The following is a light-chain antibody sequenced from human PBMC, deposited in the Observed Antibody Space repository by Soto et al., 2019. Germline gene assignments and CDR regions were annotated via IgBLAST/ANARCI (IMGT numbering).Light chain of an antibody. CDR2: WAS. CDR1: QSVLYSSNNKNY. CDR3: QQYYSTPQMYT. Sequence: DIVMTQSPDSLAVSLGERATINCKSSQSVLYSSNNKNYLAWYQQKPGQPPKLLIYWASTRESGVPDRFSGSGSGTDFTLTISSLQAEDVAVYYYQQYYSTPQMYTFGQGTKLEIK. V-gene: IGKV4-1*01. J-gene: IGKJ2*01.